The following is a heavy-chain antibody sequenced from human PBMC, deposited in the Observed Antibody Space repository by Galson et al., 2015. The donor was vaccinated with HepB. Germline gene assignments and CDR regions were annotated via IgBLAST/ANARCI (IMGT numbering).Heavy chain of an antibody. CDR3: ARRMIWFGELSVDWFDP. CDR1: GYTFTSYG. J-gene: IGHJ5*02. V-gene: IGHV1-18*01. Sequence: QSGAEVKKPGASVKVSCKASGYTFTSYGISWVRQAPGQGLEWMGWISAYNGNTNYAQKLQGRVTMTTDTSTSTAYMELRSLRSDDTAVYYCARRMIWFGELSVDWFDPWGQGTLVTVSS. D-gene: IGHD3-10*01. CDR2: ISAYNGNT.